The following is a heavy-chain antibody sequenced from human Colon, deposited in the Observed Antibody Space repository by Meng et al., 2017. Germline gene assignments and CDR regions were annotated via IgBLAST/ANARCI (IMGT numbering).Heavy chain of an antibody. CDR1: GGSISTSGYY. Sequence: QPQLQESGPGLVKPSEALPLTCSVSGGSISTSGYYWGWFRQPPGKGLEWIGSIGHSGITYYTPSLKSRVTVSIDTSKSQFSLKLTSVTAADTAVYYCVRSSGWVRTGFDPWGQGTLVTVSS. V-gene: IGHV4-39*01. CDR2: IGHSGIT. J-gene: IGHJ5*02. CDR3: VRSSGWVRTGFDP. D-gene: IGHD6-19*01.